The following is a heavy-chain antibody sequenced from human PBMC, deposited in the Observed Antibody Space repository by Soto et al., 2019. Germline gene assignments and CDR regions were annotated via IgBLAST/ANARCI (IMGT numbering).Heavy chain of an antibody. CDR1: GFTFSDHY. Sequence: AGGSLRLSCAVYGFTFSDHYMDWFRQAPGKGLEWVGRIRDKNSRYTTEYAASVKGRFSISRDDSQHSVYLQMNSLKTEDTAIYYCARARTNTWSGGTVDYWGLAAMVTVS. CDR3: ARARTNTWSGGTVDY. V-gene: IGHV3-72*01. J-gene: IGHJ4*02. D-gene: IGHD1-7*01. CDR2: IRDKNSRYTT.